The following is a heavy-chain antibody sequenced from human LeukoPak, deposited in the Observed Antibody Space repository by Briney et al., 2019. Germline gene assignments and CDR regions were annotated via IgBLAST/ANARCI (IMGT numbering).Heavy chain of an antibody. D-gene: IGHD3-3*01. CDR2: IYYSGST. V-gene: IGHV4-59*01. J-gene: IGHJ4*02. CDR3: WGVYYDFWRGWGYYFYY. Sequence: SETLTLTCTVSGGSFSSYYWSWIRQPPGKGLEWMGYIYYSGSTNYNPSLKNRVTTSVDTSTKQLPLMLRSGTGADTPVFYSWGVYYDFWRGWGYYFYYWGQGTRVTVSS. CDR1: GGSFSSYY.